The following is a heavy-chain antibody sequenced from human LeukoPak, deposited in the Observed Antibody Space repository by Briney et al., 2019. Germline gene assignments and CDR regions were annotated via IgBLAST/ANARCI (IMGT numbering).Heavy chain of an antibody. CDR2: IIPIFGTA. J-gene: IGHJ3*02. Sequence: SVKVSCKASGYTFTSYGISWVRQAPGQGLEWMGGIIPIFGTANYAQKFQGRVTITTDESTSTAYMELSSLRSEDTAVYYRARGTMVRGVPKAFDIWGQGTMVTVSS. D-gene: IGHD3-10*01. V-gene: IGHV1-69*05. CDR1: GYTFTSYG. CDR3: ARGTMVRGVPKAFDI.